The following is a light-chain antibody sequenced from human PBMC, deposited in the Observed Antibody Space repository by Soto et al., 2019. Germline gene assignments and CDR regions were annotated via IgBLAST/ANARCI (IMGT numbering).Light chain of an antibody. J-gene: IGLJ2*01. CDR1: ASDIGNYNY. V-gene: IGLV2-23*02. Sequence: QSALTQPASVSGSPGQSITISCTGTASDIGNYNYVSWYQLHPGKAPKLLIYGVSNRPSGVSNRFSGSKSGNTASLTISGLQAEDEADYYCCSYASSNTLVVGGGTKVTVL. CDR2: GVS. CDR3: CSYASSNTLV.